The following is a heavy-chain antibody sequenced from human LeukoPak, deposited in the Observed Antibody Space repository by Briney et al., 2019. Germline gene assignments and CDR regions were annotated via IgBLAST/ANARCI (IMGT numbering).Heavy chain of an antibody. CDR1: GYTFTGYY. D-gene: IGHD3-10*01. Sequence: GALVKVSCKASGYTFTGYYMHWVRQAPGQGLEWMGWINPNSGGTNYAQKFQGRVTMTRDTSISTAYMELSRLRSDDTAVYYCARVKKSTSGSPPPNWFDPWGQGTLVTVSS. CDR3: ARVKKSTSGSPPPNWFDP. J-gene: IGHJ5*02. CDR2: INPNSGGT. V-gene: IGHV1-2*02.